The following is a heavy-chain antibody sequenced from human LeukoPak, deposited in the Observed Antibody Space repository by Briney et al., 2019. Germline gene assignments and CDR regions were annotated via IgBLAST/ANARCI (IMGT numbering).Heavy chain of an antibody. CDR2: ISYDGSNK. CDR3: AKDYSLGAVDY. CDR1: GFTFSSYA. Sequence: GGSLRLSCAASGFTFSSYAMHWVRQAPGKGLEWVAVISYDGSNKYYADSVKGRFTISRDNSKNTLYLQMNSLRAEDTAVYYCAKDYSLGAVDYWGQGTLVTVSS. J-gene: IGHJ4*02. V-gene: IGHV3-30*04. D-gene: IGHD4/OR15-4a*01.